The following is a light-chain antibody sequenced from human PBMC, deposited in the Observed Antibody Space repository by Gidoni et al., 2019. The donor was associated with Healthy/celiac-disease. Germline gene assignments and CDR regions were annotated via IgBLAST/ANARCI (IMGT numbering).Light chain of an antibody. CDR1: QSISSY. V-gene: IGKV1-39*01. CDR3: QQSYSTPIT. CDR2: AAS. Sequence: DIQMTPSPSSLSASVGDRVTITCRASQSISSYLNWYQQKPGKAPKLLIYAASSLQSGVPSRFSGSGSGTDFTLTSSSLQPEDFATYYCQQSYSTPITFGQGTRLEIK. J-gene: IGKJ5*01.